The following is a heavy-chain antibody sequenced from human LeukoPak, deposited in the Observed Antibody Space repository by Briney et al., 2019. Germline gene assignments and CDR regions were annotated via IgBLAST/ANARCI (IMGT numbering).Heavy chain of an antibody. J-gene: IGHJ2*01. CDR2: IYHSGST. CDR3: ASGGYYDILTGYGYWYFDL. V-gene: IGHV4-38-2*02. D-gene: IGHD3-9*01. CDR1: GYSISSGYY. Sequence: SETLSLTCTVSGYSISSGYYWGWIRQPPGKGLEWIGSIYHSGSTYYNPSLKSRVTISVDTSKNQFSLKLSSVTAADTAVYYCASGGYYDILTGYGYWYFDLWGRGTLVTVSS.